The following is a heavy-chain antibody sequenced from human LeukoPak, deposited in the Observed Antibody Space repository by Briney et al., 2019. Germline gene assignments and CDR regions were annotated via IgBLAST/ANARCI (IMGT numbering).Heavy chain of an antibody. D-gene: IGHD2-2*01. CDR1: GFTFSSYA. J-gene: IGHJ4*02. V-gene: IGHV3-23*01. CDR3: AKDMELVPATLGSY. Sequence: PGGSLRLSCAASGFTFSSYAMSWVRQAPGKGLEWVSAISGSGGSTYYADSVKGRFTTSRDNSKNTLYLQMNSLRAEDTAVYYCAKDMELVPATLGSYWGQGTLVTVSS. CDR2: ISGSGGST.